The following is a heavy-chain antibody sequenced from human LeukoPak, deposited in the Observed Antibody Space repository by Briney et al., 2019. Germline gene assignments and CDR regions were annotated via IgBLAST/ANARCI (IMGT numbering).Heavy chain of an antibody. CDR2: LYSDGNT. D-gene: IGHD1-14*01. J-gene: IGHJ4*02. Sequence: GGSLRLSCAASGFTVITNDMTSVRQAPGRGPEWVSVLYSDGNTKYADSVQGRFTISRDNSKNTLYLEMNSLSPDDTAVYYCARGVEPLAANTLAYWGQGTLVSVSS. CDR3: ARGVEPLAANTLAY. CDR1: GFTVITND. V-gene: IGHV3-53*01.